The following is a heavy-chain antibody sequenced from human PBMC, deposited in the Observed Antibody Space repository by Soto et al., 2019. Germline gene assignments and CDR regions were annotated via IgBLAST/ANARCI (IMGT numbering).Heavy chain of an antibody. J-gene: IGHJ4*02. V-gene: IGHV6-1*01. CDR2: TYYRSKWYN. Sequence: SQTLPITVGISGDLVSRNSAALTLIRQSPSRGLEWLGRTYYRSKWYNDYAVSVKSRITINPDTSKNQFSLHLDSVAPVDTAVYYFARDLGGLEDLGPGMLVTVSS. D-gene: IGHD3-16*01. CDR3: ARDLGGLED. CDR1: GDLVSRNSAA.